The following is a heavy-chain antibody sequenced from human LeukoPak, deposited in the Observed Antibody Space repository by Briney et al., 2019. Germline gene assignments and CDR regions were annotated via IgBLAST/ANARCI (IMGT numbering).Heavy chain of an antibody. CDR1: EGTFRSYT. D-gene: IGHD2-21*02. J-gene: IGHJ4*02. Sequence: GASVKVSCKASEGTFRSYTISWVRQAPGQGLEWMGGIIPVFGTPKYAQKFQGRVTITADQSTSTAYMEVSSLRSEDTAVYYCARAYMTATRHFDYWGQGTLVTVSS. CDR3: ARAYMTATRHFDY. V-gene: IGHV1-69*13. CDR2: IIPVFGTP.